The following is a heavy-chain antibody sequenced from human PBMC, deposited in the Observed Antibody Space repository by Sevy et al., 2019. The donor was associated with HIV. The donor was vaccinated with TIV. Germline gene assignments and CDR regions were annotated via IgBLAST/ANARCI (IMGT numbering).Heavy chain of an antibody. CDR3: ARGDEQWLVPGDYYYGMDV. CDR2: ISYDGSNK. J-gene: IGHJ6*02. V-gene: IGHV3-30-3*01. D-gene: IGHD6-19*01. CDR1: GFTFSSYA. Sequence: GGSLRLSCAASGFTFSSYAMHWVRQAPGKGLEWVAVISYDGSNKYYADSVKGRFTISRDNSKNTLYLQMNSLRDEDTAVYYCARGDEQWLVPGDYYYGMDVWGQGTTVTVSS.